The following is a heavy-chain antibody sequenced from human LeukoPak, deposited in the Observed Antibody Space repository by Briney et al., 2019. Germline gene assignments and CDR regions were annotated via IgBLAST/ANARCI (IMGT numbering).Heavy chain of an antibody. CDR3: ARSRQYCSSTSCYRNWFDP. Sequence: ASVKVSCKASGGTFSSYAISWVRQAPGRGLEWMGGIIPIFGTANYAQKFQGRVTITTDESTSTAYMELSSLRSEDTAVYYCARSRQYCSSTSCYRNWFDPWGQGTLVTVSS. CDR2: IIPIFGTA. V-gene: IGHV1-69*05. CDR1: GGTFSSYA. J-gene: IGHJ5*02. D-gene: IGHD2-2*01.